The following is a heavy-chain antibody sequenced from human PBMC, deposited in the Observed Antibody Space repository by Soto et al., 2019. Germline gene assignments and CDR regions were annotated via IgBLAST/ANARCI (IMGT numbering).Heavy chain of an antibody. J-gene: IGHJ4*02. CDR1: GFTFSSYA. V-gene: IGHV3-30-3*01. CDR2: ISYDGSNK. D-gene: IGHD3-10*01. CDR3: ARGSNYGSGSYHHDY. Sequence: QVQLVESGGGVVQPGRSLRLSCAASGFTFSSYAMHWVRQAPGKGLEWVAVISYDGSNKYYADSVKGRFTISRDNSKNTLYLQMNSLRAEDTAVYYCARGSNYGSGSYHHDYWGQGTLVTVSS.